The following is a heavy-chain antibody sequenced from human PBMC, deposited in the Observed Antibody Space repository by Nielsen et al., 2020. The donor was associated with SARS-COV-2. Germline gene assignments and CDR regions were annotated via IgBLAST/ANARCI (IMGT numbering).Heavy chain of an antibody. CDR2: INHSGST. CDR3: AIRGVVPAAIVYFQH. V-gene: IGHV4-34*01. CDR1: GGSFSGYY. D-gene: IGHD2-2*02. J-gene: IGHJ1*01. Sequence: SETLSLTCAVYGGSFSGYYWSWIRQPPGKGLEWIGEINHSGSTNYNPSLKSRVTISVDTSKNQFSLKLSSVTAADTAVYYCAIRGVVPAAIVYFQHWGQGTLVTVSS.